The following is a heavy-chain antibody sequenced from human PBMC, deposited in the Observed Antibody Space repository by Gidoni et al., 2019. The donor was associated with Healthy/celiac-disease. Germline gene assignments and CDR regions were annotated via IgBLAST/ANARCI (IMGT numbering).Heavy chain of an antibody. V-gene: IGHV4-31*03. CDR3: ARLTVTTPTLDP. Sequence: QVQLQESGPGLVKPSQTLSLTCTVSGGSISSGGYSWSWIRQHPGKGLEWIGYIYYSGSTYYNPSLKSRVTISVDTSKNQFSLKLSSVTAADTAVYYCARLTVTTPTLDPWGQGTLVTVSS. CDR2: IYYSGST. CDR1: GGSISSGGYS. D-gene: IGHD4-17*01. J-gene: IGHJ5*02.